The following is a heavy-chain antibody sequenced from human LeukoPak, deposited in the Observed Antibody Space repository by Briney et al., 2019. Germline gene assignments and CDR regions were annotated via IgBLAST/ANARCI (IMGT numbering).Heavy chain of an antibody. CDR2: IKSKTDGGTT. V-gene: IGHV3-15*01. J-gene: IGHJ4*02. CDR1: GFTFSNAW. Sequence: GGSLRLSCAASGFTFSNAWMSWVRQAPGKGLEWVGRIKSKTDGGTTDYAAPVKGRFTISRDDSKNTLYLQMNSLKTEDTAVYYCTTSAIAARPFDYWGQGTLVTVSS. D-gene: IGHD6-6*01. CDR3: TTSAIAARPFDY.